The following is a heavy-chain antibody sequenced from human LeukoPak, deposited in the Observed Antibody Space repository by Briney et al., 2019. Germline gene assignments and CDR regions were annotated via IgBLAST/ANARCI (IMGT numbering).Heavy chain of an antibody. CDR3: ARTIGRGSGWCLDY. Sequence: ASVKVSCKASGYTFTGYYVHWVRQAPGQGLEWMGWINPNSGGTNYAQKFQGRVTMTRDTSISTAYMELSRLRSDDTAVYYCARTIGRGSGWCLDYWGQGTLVTVSS. V-gene: IGHV1-2*02. CDR1: GYTFTGYY. J-gene: IGHJ4*02. CDR2: INPNSGGT. D-gene: IGHD6-19*01.